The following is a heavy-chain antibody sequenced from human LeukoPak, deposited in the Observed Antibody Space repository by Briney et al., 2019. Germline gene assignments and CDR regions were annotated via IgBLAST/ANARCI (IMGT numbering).Heavy chain of an antibody. Sequence: SETLSLTCAVSGYSISSGYYWCWIRQPPGKGLGWIGSIYHSGSTYYNPSLKSRVTISVDTAKNHFSLRLSSVTAADTAVYYCARRLRDDYGDYVYAFDIWGQGTMVTVSS. V-gene: IGHV4-38-2*01. J-gene: IGHJ3*02. D-gene: IGHD4-17*01. CDR1: GYSISSGYY. CDR3: ARRLRDDYGDYVYAFDI. CDR2: IYHSGST.